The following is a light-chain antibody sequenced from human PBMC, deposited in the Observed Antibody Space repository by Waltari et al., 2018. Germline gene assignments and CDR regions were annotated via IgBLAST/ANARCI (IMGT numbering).Light chain of an antibody. CDR3: QNHERLPAT. CDR2: EAS. CDR1: QSISRY. J-gene: IGKJ1*01. Sequence: IVLTQSPGTLSSSPGERATLSCRASQSISRYLVWYQQKPGQPPRLLIYEASRRATGIPDRFSGSGSGTDFSLTISRLEPEDFGVYYCQNHERLPATFGQGTRVEI. V-gene: IGKV3-20*01.